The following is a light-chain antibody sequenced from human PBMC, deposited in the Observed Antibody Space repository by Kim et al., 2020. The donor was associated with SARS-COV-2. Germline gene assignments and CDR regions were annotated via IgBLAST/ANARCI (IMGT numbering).Light chain of an antibody. CDR1: QNISTC. J-gene: IGKJ1*01. V-gene: IGKV1-5*01. CDR3: QQYKTYWT. CDR2: DAS. Sequence: SASVGDRFTITCRASQNISTCLAWYHQRPGKAPKVLIYDASKLQSGVPSRFSGSGSETEFTLTINGLQPDDFATYHCQQYKTYWTFGQGTKVEIK.